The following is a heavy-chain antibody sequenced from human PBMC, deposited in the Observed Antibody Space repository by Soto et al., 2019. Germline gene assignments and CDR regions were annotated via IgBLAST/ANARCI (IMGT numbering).Heavy chain of an antibody. J-gene: IGHJ4*02. CDR3: ARTSGYFDS. CDR1: GDSVSSISAA. Sequence: SQTLSLTCAISGDSVSSISAALNWIRQSPSRGLEWLGRTYYRSKWYNEYEVSVRSRIAINPDTSRNQFSLQLDSVTPEDTAVYYCARTSGYFDSWGQGSLVTVSS. D-gene: IGHD6-19*01. CDR2: TYYRSKWYN. V-gene: IGHV6-1*01.